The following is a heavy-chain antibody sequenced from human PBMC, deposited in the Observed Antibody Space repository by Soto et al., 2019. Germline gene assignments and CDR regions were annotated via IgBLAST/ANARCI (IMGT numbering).Heavy chain of an antibody. J-gene: IGHJ4*02. CDR3: TRQLFGSGSYYFDS. D-gene: IGHD3-10*01. Sequence: XASLKISCKGCGFSFTSYWVGWVRQMPGKGLEWMRVIYPDDSDTIYSPSFQGQVTFSADKSISTAYLQWSSLKASDTAIYYCTRQLFGSGSYYFDSWGQGTLVTVSS. V-gene: IGHV5-51*01. CDR2: IYPDDSDT. CDR1: GFSFTSYW.